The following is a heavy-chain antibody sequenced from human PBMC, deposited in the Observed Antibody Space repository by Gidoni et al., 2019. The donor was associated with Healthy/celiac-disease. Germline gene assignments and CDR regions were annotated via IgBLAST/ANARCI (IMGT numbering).Heavy chain of an antibody. D-gene: IGHD1-7*01. V-gene: IGHV1-8*01. CDR1: GYTFPSYD. CDR2: MNTNSGNT. Sequence: QVQLVQSGAEVKKPGASVMVSCKASGYTFPSYDINWVRQATGQGLEWMGWMNTNSGNTGYAQKFQGRVTMTRNTSISTAYMELSSLRSEDTAVYYCARGVAHGTTSIKFDYWGQGTLVTVSS. J-gene: IGHJ4*02. CDR3: ARGVAHGTTSIKFDY.